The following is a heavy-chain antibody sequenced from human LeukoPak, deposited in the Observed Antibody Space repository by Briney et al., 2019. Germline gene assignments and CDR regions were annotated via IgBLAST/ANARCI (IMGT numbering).Heavy chain of an antibody. CDR1: GFTFNTHA. Sequence: GGSLRLSCAASGFTFNTHAMSWVRQAPGKGLEWVSAISPSGGITYYEDSVKGRFTISRDNAKNSLYLQMNSLRDEDTAVYYCARDKGYSGYDFGENWFDPWGQGTLVTVSS. CDR2: ISPSGGIT. CDR3: ARDKGYSGYDFGENWFDP. V-gene: IGHV3-23*01. J-gene: IGHJ5*02. D-gene: IGHD5-12*01.